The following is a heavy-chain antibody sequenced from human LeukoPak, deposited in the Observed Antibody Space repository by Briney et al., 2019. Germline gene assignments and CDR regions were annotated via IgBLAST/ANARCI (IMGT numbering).Heavy chain of an antibody. V-gene: IGHV4-39*01. CDR2: FYYYGST. J-gene: IGHJ4*02. Sequence: SETLSLTCTVSGGPISSSSYFWGWIRQPPGKGLEWIGSFYYYGSTYYNPSLKNRVTISVVTPKNQFSLKLSSVTAADTAVYYCARLVRFTMVRGAHFDYWGQGTLVTASS. CDR3: ARLVRFTMVRGAHFDY. CDR1: GGPISSSSYF. D-gene: IGHD3-10*01.